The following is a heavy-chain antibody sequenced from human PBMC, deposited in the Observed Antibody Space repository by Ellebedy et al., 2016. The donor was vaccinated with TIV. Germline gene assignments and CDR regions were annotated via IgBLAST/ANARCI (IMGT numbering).Heavy chain of an antibody. V-gene: IGHV5-51*01. J-gene: IGHJ4*02. Sequence: GESLKISXETSGSTFTNHWIAWVRQLPGKGLEWMWFVYPGDSDTRYRTSFQGQVTISSDKSTNTAYLQWSSLKASDTAIYFCARLRDALADELDYWGQGTLVTVSS. D-gene: IGHD6-19*01. CDR3: ARLRDALADELDY. CDR1: GSTFTNHW. CDR2: VYPGDSDT.